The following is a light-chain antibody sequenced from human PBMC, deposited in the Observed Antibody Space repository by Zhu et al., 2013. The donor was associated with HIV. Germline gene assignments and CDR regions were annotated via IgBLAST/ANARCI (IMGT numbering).Light chain of an antibody. Sequence: QSALTQPASVSGSPGQSITFSCTGSTSDIGGSNYVSWYQQHPGKAPKLIIYKVNSRPSGVSNRFSGSKSGNTASLTISGLQAEDEADYYCSFIYKQQHSWVFGGGTKLTVL. J-gene: IGLJ3*02. CDR1: TSDIGGSNY. V-gene: IGLV2-14*01. CDR2: KVN. CDR3: SFIYKQQHSWV.